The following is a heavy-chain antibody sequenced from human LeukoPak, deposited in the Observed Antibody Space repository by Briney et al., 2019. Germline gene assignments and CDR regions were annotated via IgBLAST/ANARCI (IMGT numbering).Heavy chain of an antibody. J-gene: IGHJ4*02. CDR3: ARLPTVTFFDY. CDR1: GVSISSSNSY. Sequence: PSETLSLTCTVSGVSISSSNSYWGWIRQPPGKGLEWIGSIYYTGNTYYNASLKSRVTISVDTSKNQFSLKLSPVTAADTAVYYCARLPTVTFFDYWGQGTLVTVSS. CDR2: IYYTGNT. D-gene: IGHD4-17*01. V-gene: IGHV4-39*01.